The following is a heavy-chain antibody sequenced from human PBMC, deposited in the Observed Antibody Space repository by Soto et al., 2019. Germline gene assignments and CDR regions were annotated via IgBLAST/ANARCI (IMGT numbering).Heavy chain of an antibody. J-gene: IGHJ4*02. CDR3: ARELGYCSGGSCYMSSSPFDY. D-gene: IGHD2-15*01. CDR2: IWYDGSNK. V-gene: IGHV3-33*01. Sequence: GGSLRLSCAASGFTFSSYGMHWVRQAPGKGLEWVAVIWYDGSNKYYADSVKGRFTISRDNSKNTLYLQMNSLRAEDTAVYYCARELGYCSGGSCYMSSSPFDYWGQGTLVTVSS. CDR1: GFTFSSYG.